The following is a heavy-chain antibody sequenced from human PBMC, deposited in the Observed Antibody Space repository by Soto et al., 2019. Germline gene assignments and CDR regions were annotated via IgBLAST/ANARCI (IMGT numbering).Heavy chain of an antibody. CDR1: GSIFSGSA. J-gene: IGHJ6*02. D-gene: IGHD3-3*01. Sequence: GGSLRLSCAASGSIFSGSAMHWVRQASGKGLEWVGRIRSKANSYATAYAASVKGRFTISRDDSKNTAYLQMNSLKTEDTAVYYCTSSDFWSGYYTGSYYGMDVWGQGTTVTVSS. V-gene: IGHV3-73*01. CDR2: IRSKANSYAT. CDR3: TSSDFWSGYYTGSYYGMDV.